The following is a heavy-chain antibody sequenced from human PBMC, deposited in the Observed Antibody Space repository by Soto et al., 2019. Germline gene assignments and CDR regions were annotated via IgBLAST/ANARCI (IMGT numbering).Heavy chain of an antibody. CDR1: GYTFTSYA. CDR3: ARDWGTTTVSLNWFDP. Sequence: GASVKVSCKASGYTFTSYAMHWVRQAPGQRLEWMGWINAGNGNTKYSQKSQGRVTITRDTSASTAYMELSSLRSEDTAVYYCARDWGTTTVSLNWFDPWGQGTLVTVSS. CDR2: INAGNGNT. D-gene: IGHD4-17*01. J-gene: IGHJ5*02. V-gene: IGHV1-3*01.